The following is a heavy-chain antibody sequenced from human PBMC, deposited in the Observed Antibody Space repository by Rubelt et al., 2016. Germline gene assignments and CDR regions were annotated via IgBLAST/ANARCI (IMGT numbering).Heavy chain of an antibody. CDR1: GYSFTTYW. CDR2: IYPGDSDT. CDR3: ARQSNCSGGSCYPDY. J-gene: IGHJ4*02. D-gene: IGHD2-15*01. V-gene: IGHV5-51*01. Sequence: SCNGSGYSFTTYWIGWVRQMPGKGLEWMGIIYPGDSDTRYIPSFQGQVTISADKSINSAYLQWSSLKASDTAIYYCARQSNCSGGSCYPDYWGQGTLVTVPS.